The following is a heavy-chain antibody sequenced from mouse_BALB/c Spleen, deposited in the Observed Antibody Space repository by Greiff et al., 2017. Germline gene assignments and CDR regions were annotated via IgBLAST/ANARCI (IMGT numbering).Heavy chain of an antibody. CDR2: ISSGGST. D-gene: IGHD2-1*01. CDR3: ARGGDRYGNFPWFAY. V-gene: IGHV5-6-5*01. J-gene: IGHJ3*01. CDR1: GFTFSDYY. Sequence: EVMLVESGGGLVKPGGSLKLSCAASGFTFSDYYMYWVRQTPEKRLEWVASISSGGSTYYPDSVKGRFTISRDNARNILYLQMSSLRSEDTAMYYCARGGDRYGNFPWFAYWGQGTLVTVSA.